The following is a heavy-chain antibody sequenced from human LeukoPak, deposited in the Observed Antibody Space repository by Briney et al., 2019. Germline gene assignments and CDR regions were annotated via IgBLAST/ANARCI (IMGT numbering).Heavy chain of an antibody. CDR1: GGTFSSYT. CDR3: ASGLRGYDEEALDY. Sequence: QVQLVQSGAEVKKPGSSVKVSCKASGGTFSSYTISWVRQAPGQGLEWMGRIIPILGIANYAQKFPGRVTLTADKSTSSAYMVLGRLRSGDTAVYYCASGLRGYDEEALDYWGQGTLVTVSS. D-gene: IGHD5-12*01. V-gene: IGHV1-69*02. J-gene: IGHJ4*02. CDR2: IIPILGIA.